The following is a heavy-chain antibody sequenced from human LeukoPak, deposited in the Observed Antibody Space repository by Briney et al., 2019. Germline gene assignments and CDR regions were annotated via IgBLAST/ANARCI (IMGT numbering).Heavy chain of an antibody. J-gene: IGHJ4*02. CDR2: IYYSGST. V-gene: IGHV4-39*01. CDR3: ARLDYYGSGSYSDY. Sequence: SETLSLTCTVSGGSISSSSYYWGWIRQPPGKGLEWIGSIYYSGSTYYNPSLKGRVTISVDTSKNQFSLKLSSVTAADTAVYYCARLDYYGSGSYSDYWGQGTLVTVSS. CDR1: GGSISSSSYY. D-gene: IGHD3-10*01.